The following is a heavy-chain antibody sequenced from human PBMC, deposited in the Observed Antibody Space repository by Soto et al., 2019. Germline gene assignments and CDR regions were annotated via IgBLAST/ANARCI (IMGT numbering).Heavy chain of an antibody. J-gene: IGHJ4*02. CDR3: ARKGALYYFDY. CDR1: GFTVSSNY. Sequence: LRLSCAASGFTVSSNYMSWVRQAPGKGLEWVSVIYSGGSTYYADSVKGRFTISRDNSKNTLYLQMNSLRAEDTAVYYCARKGALYYFDYWGQGTLVTVYS. V-gene: IGHV3-53*01. CDR2: IYSGGST.